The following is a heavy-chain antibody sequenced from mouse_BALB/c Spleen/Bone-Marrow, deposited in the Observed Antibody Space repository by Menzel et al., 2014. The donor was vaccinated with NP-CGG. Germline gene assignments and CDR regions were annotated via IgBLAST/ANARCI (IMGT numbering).Heavy chain of an antibody. D-gene: IGHD1-1*01. CDR2: INYSGST. Sequence: DVQLQESGPGLVKPSQSLSLTCTVTVYSITSXYXWNWIRQFPGNKLEWMGYINYSGSTSYNPSLKSRISITRDTSKNQFFLQLNSVTTEDTATYYCSRSGNYGTRYYYAMDYWGQGTSVTVSS. CDR3: SRSGNYGTRYYYAMDY. CDR1: VYSITSXYX. V-gene: IGHV3-2*02. J-gene: IGHJ4*01.